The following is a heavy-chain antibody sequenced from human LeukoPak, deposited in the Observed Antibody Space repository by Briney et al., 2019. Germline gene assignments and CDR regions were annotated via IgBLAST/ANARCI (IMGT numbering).Heavy chain of an antibody. CDR1: GFTFSNFW. J-gene: IGHJ4*02. Sequence: GGSLRLSCAASGFTFSNFWMHWVRQAPGKGLVWVSRINSDGTTTNYADSVKGRFTISRDNAKNTLYLQMNSLRAEDTAIYYCVRGTQRSSSWYWGQGTLVTVSS. V-gene: IGHV3-74*01. D-gene: IGHD6-13*01. CDR3: VRGTQRSSSWY. CDR2: INSDGTTT.